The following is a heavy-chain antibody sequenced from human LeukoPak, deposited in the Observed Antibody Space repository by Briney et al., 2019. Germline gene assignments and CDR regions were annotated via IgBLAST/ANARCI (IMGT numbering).Heavy chain of an antibody. D-gene: IGHD3-10*01. CDR3: AKRGKAPFYGSGDNYFDY. CDR2: ISGSGGST. V-gene: IGHV3-23*01. Sequence: GGSLRLSCAASGFTLSSYAMSWVRQAPGKGLEWVSGISGSGGSTYYADSGKGRFTISRDNSKNTLYLQMNSLRAEDTAVYYCAKRGKAPFYGSGDNYFDYWGQGTLVTVSS. CDR1: GFTLSSYA. J-gene: IGHJ4*02.